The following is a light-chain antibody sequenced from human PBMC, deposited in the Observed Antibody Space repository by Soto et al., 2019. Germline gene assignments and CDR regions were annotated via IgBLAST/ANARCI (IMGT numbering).Light chain of an antibody. CDR3: CSYAGSSTFEV. CDR1: SSDVGSYNL. Sequence: QSVLTQPASVSGPPGQSITISCTGTSSDVGSYNLVSWYQQHPGKAPKLMIYEVTKRPSGVSNRFSGSKSGNTASLTIFGLQAEDEADYYCCSYAGSSTFEVFGTGTKVTVL. V-gene: IGLV2-23*02. CDR2: EVT. J-gene: IGLJ1*01.